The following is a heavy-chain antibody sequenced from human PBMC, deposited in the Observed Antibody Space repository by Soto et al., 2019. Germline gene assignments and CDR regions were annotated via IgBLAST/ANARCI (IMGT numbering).Heavy chain of an antibody. D-gene: IGHD6-19*01. CDR2: IYYSGST. V-gene: IGHV4-59*01. CDR3: ARGGWSLDY. J-gene: IGHJ4*02. CDR1: GVSMSGSY. Sequence: SETLSLTCTVSGVSMSGSYWSWMRQPPGKGLEWIGYIYYSGSTNYNPSLKSRITISVDTSKNQFSLNLSSVTAADTAVYYCARGGWSLDYWGRGTLVTVSS.